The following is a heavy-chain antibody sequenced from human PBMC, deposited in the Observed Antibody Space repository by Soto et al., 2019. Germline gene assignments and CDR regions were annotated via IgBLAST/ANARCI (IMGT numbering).Heavy chain of an antibody. CDR1: GFSLSTSGVG. J-gene: IGHJ4*02. CDR2: IYWDDDK. V-gene: IGHV2-5*02. Sequence: QITLKESGPTLVKPTQTLTLTCTFSGFSLSTSGVGVGWIRQPPGKALEWLALIYWDDDKRYSPSLKSRLTSTKDSSKNQVVLTMTNMDPVDTATYYCAHYNDYGDAFDYWGQGTLVTVSS. CDR3: AHYNDYGDAFDY. D-gene: IGHD4-17*01.